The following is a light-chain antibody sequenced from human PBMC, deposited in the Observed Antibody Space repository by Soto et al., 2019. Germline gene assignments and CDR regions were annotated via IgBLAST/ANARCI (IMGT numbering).Light chain of an antibody. Sequence: DIQMTQSPSSLSASVGDRVTITCRASQGISNSLAWYQQRPGKVPKLLIYAASILHSGVPSRFSGSGSGTDFTLTISSRQPEDVATYYCQKYNSGPVTFGPGTKVDLK. CDR1: QGISNS. V-gene: IGKV1-27*01. J-gene: IGKJ3*01. CDR3: QKYNSGPVT. CDR2: AAS.